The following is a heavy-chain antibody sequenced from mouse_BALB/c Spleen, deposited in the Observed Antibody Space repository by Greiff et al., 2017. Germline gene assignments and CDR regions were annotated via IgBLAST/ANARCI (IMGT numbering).Heavy chain of an antibody. CDR2: ISDGGSYT. Sequence: EVQRVESGGGLVKPGGSLKLSCAASGFTFSDYYMYWVRQTPEKRLEWVATISDGGSYTYYPDSVKGRFTISRDNAKNNLYLQMSSLKSEDTAMYYCARGVSWFAYWGQGTLVTVSA. J-gene: IGHJ3*01. V-gene: IGHV5-4*02. CDR3: ARGVSWFAY. CDR1: GFTFSDYY.